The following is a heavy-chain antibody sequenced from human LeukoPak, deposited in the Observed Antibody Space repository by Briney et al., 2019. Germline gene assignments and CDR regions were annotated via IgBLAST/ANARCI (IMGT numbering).Heavy chain of an antibody. Sequence: GGSLRLSCAASGFSFSSYEMKWVRQAPGKGLEWVSYISSSGSTKYYADSVKGRFTISRDNAKNSLYLQMNSLRAEDTAVYYCASLVAGTGATWGQGTLVTVSS. CDR1: GFSFSSYE. CDR3: ASLVAGTGAT. D-gene: IGHD6-19*01. CDR2: ISSSGSTK. V-gene: IGHV3-48*03. J-gene: IGHJ4*02.